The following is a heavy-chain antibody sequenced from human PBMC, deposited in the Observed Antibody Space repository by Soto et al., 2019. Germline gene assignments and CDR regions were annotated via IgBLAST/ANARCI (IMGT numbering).Heavy chain of an antibody. V-gene: IGHV4-30-4*02. CDR1: GGSISSVDYY. Sequence: SDTLSLTCTVSGGSISSVDYYWSWIRQPPGKGLEWIGYIYYSGSTYYNPSLKSRVTISVDTSKNQFSLKLSSVTAADTAVYYCARGEMATLYFDYWGQGTLVTVSS. CDR3: ARGEMATLYFDY. D-gene: IGHD5-12*01. CDR2: IYYSGST. J-gene: IGHJ4*02.